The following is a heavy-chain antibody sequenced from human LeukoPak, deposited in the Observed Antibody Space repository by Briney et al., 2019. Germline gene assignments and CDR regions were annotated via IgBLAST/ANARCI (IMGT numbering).Heavy chain of an antibody. CDR3: AGADSRIMVRGVIYYYGMDV. J-gene: IGHJ6*02. Sequence: GTSVKVSCEASGFTFTSSAMQWVRQARGQRLEWIGWIVVGSGNTNYAQKFQERVTITRDMSTSTAYMELSSLRSEDTAVYYCAGADSRIMVRGVIYYYGMDVWGQGTTVTVSS. V-gene: IGHV1-58*02. CDR2: IVVGSGNT. D-gene: IGHD3-10*01. CDR1: GFTFTSSA.